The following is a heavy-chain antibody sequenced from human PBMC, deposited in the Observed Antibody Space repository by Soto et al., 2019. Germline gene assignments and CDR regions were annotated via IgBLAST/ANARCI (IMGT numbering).Heavy chain of an antibody. CDR1: GFTFSNSA. Sequence: ASVKVSCKTSGFTFSNSAVQWVRQARGQRLEWIGWIIVASGRTNYAREVQERVTISRDTSTATAYMELSGLRSEDAAVYYCVAELYSGGGCCSFDFWGQGTMVTVSS. J-gene: IGHJ3*01. CDR2: IIVASGRT. D-gene: IGHD2-21*02. V-gene: IGHV1-58*01. CDR3: VAELYSGGGCCSFDF.